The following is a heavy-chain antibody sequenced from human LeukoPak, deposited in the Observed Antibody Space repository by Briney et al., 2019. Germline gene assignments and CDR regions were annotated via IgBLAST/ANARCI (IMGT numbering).Heavy chain of an antibody. V-gene: IGHV4-39*01. CDR1: GGSISSSSYY. Sequence: PSETLSLTCTVSGGSISSSSYYWGWIRQPPGKGLEWIGSIYYSGSTYYNPSLKSRVTISVDTSKNQFSLKLSSVAAADTAVYYCAKNPFYSNYAMCYFDLWGRGTLVTVSS. D-gene: IGHD4-11*01. CDR2: IYYSGST. CDR3: AKNPFYSNYAMCYFDL. J-gene: IGHJ2*01.